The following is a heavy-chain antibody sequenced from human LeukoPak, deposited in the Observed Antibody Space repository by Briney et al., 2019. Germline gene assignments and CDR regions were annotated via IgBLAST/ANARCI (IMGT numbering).Heavy chain of an antibody. CDR3: ARDSVDYSSSYVEY. J-gene: IGHJ4*02. V-gene: IGHV1-46*01. CDR2: INPIGGAT. D-gene: IGHD6-6*01. Sequence: ASVKVSCKASGYTFTSYYMHWVRQAPGQGLEWMGLINPIGGATSYAQKFQGRVTMTRDMSTSTVYMELSSLRSEGTAVYYCARDSVDYSSSYVEYWGQGTLVTVSS. CDR1: GYTFTSYY.